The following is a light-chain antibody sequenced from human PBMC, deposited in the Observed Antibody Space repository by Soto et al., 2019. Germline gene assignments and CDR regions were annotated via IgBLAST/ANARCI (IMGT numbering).Light chain of an antibody. J-gene: IGKJ2*01. CDR3: QQYNNWPYT. V-gene: IGKV3-15*01. CDR2: RAS. Sequence: EIVLTQSPATLSLSPGESATLSCRASQHVSSNFAWYRQKPGQAPTLLIYRASTRATGIPARFSGSGSGTEFTLTISSLQSEDFAVYYWQQYNNWPYTFGQGTKLEIK. CDR1: QHVSSN.